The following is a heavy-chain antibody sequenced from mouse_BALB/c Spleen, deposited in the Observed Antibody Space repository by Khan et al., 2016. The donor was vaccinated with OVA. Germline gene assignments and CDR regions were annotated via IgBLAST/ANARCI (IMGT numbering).Heavy chain of an antibody. CDR2: ISYSGTT. D-gene: IGHD1-1*01. Sequence: EVQLQESGPGLVKPSQSLSLTCTVTGYSITSNYAWNWIRQFPGNKLEWMGYISYSGTTSYNPSLKSRISITRDTSKNQFILQLNSVTTENTTTYYCARVNYYGYAMDYWGQGTSVTVSS. V-gene: IGHV3-2*02. CDR3: ARVNYYGYAMDY. CDR1: GYSITSNYA. J-gene: IGHJ4*01.